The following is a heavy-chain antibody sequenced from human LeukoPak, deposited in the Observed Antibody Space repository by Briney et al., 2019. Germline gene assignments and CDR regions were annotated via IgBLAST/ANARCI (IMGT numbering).Heavy chain of an antibody. D-gene: IGHD3-10*01. CDR2: IKSKTDGCTT. V-gene: IGHV3-15*01. CDR1: GFTFSNAW. J-gene: IGHJ4*02. CDR3: SGLMVRGVKY. Sequence: PAGTLRLSCAASGFTFSNAWMSWVRQAPGKGLEWVGRIKSKTDGCTTDYAAPVKGRFTISRDDAKIKLSLQMTSLKTEDKAAYYCSGLMVRGVKYWGQGTLVTVSS.